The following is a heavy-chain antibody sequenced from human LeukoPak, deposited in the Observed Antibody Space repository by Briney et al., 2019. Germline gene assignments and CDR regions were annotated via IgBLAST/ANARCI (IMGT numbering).Heavy chain of an antibody. J-gene: IGHJ6*02. V-gene: IGHV4-61*05. Sequence: SETLSLTCTVSGGSISSSSYYWDWIRQSPGKGLEWIGEIYHSGSTNYNPSLKSRVTISVDKSKNQFSLKLSSVTAADTAVYYCARSDYCSGGSCYSYYYYGMDVWGQGTTVTVSS. D-gene: IGHD2-15*01. CDR3: ARSDYCSGGSCYSYYYYGMDV. CDR2: IYHSGST. CDR1: GGSISSSSYY.